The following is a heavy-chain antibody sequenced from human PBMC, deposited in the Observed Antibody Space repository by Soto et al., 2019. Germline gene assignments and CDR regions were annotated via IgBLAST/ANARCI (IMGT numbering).Heavy chain of an antibody. D-gene: IGHD5-12*01. CDR1: GFTVSSNY. V-gene: IGHV3-53*01. CDR3: ARGAPWSGYGKTQRTRYNWFDP. J-gene: IGHJ5*02. CDR2: IYSGGST. Sequence: EVQLVESGGGLIQPGGSLRLSCAASGFTVSSNYMSWVRQAPGKGLEWVSVIYSGGSTYYADSVKGRFTISRDNSKNTLYLQMNSLRAEDTAVYYCARGAPWSGYGKTQRTRYNWFDPWGQGTLVTVSS.